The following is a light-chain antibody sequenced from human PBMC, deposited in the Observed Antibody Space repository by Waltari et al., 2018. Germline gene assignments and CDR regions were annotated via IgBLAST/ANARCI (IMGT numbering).Light chain of an antibody. Sequence: SYELTQPPSVSVSPGQTASITCSGDKLGDKFASWYQQKPGQSPILVIYRDIKRPSGIPERCSGSNSGSTATLTISGTQAMDEADYYCQAWDTNTALFGGGTKLTVL. CDR3: QAWDTNTAL. CDR2: RDI. J-gene: IGLJ2*01. V-gene: IGLV3-1*01. CDR1: KLGDKF.